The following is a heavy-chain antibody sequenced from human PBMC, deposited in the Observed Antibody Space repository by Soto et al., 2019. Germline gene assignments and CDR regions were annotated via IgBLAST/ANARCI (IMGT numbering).Heavy chain of an antibody. CDR1: GASVSTGSFY. Sequence: TLSLTCTVSGASVSTGSFYWSWIRQPPGKGLEWIGNIYYSGMTYYNPSLRGRVSISLDPSESQFSLKLNSVTAADTAVYYCARDSSGPGYSYGKFDYWGQGALVTVS. CDR2: IYYSGMT. D-gene: IGHD5-18*01. V-gene: IGHV4-31*03. CDR3: ARDSSGPGYSYGKFDY. J-gene: IGHJ4*02.